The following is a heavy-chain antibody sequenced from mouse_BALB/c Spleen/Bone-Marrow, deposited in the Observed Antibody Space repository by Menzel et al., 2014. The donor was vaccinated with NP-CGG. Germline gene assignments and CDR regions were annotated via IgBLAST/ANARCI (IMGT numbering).Heavy chain of an antibody. D-gene: IGHD1-1*01. CDR3: ARVTTDWYFDV. Sequence: EVQLVESGPELVKPGASVKISCKASGYSFTGYFMNWVMQSYGKSLEWIGRINPYNGDTFYNQKFKGKATLTVDKSSSTAHMELRSLASEDSAVYYCARVTTDWYFDVWGAGTTVTVSS. CDR2: INPYNGDT. CDR1: GYSFTGYF. J-gene: IGHJ1*01. V-gene: IGHV1-20*02.